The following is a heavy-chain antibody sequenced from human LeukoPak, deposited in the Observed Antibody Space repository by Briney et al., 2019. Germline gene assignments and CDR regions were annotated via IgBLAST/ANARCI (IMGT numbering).Heavy chain of an antibody. J-gene: IGHJ3*01. Sequence: GGSLRLSCAASGFTFPNYAMSWVRQAPGKGLEWVSGIAISGDSTNYADSVKGRFTISRDNSKSTLYLQMNSLRADDTALYYCARVTQDAFDVWGQGTRVTVSS. V-gene: IGHV3-23*01. CDR1: GFTFPNYA. CDR2: IAISGDST. CDR3: ARVTQDAFDV.